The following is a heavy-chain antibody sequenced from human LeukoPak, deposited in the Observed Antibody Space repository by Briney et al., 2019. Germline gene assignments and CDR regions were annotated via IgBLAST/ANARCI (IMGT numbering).Heavy chain of an antibody. CDR1: GFTFDDYA. CDR3: AKGEVGGYYCDSSGYYSDAFDI. Sequence: GGSLRLPCAASGFTFDDYAMHWVRQAPGKGLEWVSGISWNSGSIGYADSVKGRFTISRDNAKNSLYLQMNSLRAEDTALYYCAKGEVGGYYCDSSGYYSDAFDIWGQGTMVTVSS. J-gene: IGHJ3*02. V-gene: IGHV3-9*01. CDR2: ISWNSGSI. D-gene: IGHD3-22*01.